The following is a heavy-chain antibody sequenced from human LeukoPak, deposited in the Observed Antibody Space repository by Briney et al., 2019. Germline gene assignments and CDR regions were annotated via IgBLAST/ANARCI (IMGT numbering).Heavy chain of an antibody. J-gene: IGHJ5*02. Sequence: ASVKVSCKASGYTFTSYAMHWVRQAPGQRLEWMGWINAGNGNTKYSQKFQGRVTITRDTSASTAYMELSSLRSEDTAVYYCARDLGRLRYFDWYFDPWGPGNPGHRLL. CDR1: GYTFTSYA. D-gene: IGHD3-9*01. V-gene: IGHV1-3*01. CDR3: ARDLGRLRYFDWYFDP. CDR2: INAGNGNT.